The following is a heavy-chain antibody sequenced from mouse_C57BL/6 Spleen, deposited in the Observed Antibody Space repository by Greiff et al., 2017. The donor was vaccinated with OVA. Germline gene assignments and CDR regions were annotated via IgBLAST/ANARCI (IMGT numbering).Heavy chain of an antibody. CDR1: GFTFTDYY. CDR3: ARWALGGAWFAY. Sequence: EVKLMESGGGLVQPGGSLSLSCAASGFTFTDYYMSWVRQPPGKALEWLGFIRNKANGYTTEYSSSVRVRFTISRDNSQIILYLQMNALRAEDSATYYYARWALGGAWFAYWGQGTLVTVSA. CDR2: IRNKANGYTT. D-gene: IGHD4-1*01. J-gene: IGHJ3*01. V-gene: IGHV7-3*01.